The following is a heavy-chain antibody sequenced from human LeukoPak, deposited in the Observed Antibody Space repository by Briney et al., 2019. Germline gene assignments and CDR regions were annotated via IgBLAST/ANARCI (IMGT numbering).Heavy chain of an antibody. CDR3: AREIRFLEWPTPHSYYYYGMDV. CDR2: INPSGGST. CDR1: GYTFTSYY. Sequence: ASVKVSCKASGYTFTSYYMHWVRQAPGQGLEWMGIINPSGGSTSYAQKFQGRVTMTRDTSTSTVYMELSSLRSEDTAVYYCAREIRFLEWPTPHSYYYYGMDVWGQGTTVTVSS. D-gene: IGHD3-3*01. J-gene: IGHJ6*02. V-gene: IGHV1-46*01.